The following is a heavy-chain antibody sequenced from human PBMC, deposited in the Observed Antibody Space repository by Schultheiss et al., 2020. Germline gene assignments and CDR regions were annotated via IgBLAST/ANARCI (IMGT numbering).Heavy chain of an antibody. J-gene: IGHJ4*02. D-gene: IGHD3-22*01. CDR1: GFRFSDYG. CDR3: ANPDYYDSSGYL. CDR2: ISNNGGST. V-gene: IGHV3-64*04. Sequence: GGSLRLSCSGSGFRFSDYGVHWVRQAPGKGLQYVSGISNNGGSTYYADSVKGRFNISRDNSKNTLYLQMNSLRAEDTAVYYCANPDYYDSSGYLWGQGTLVTVSS.